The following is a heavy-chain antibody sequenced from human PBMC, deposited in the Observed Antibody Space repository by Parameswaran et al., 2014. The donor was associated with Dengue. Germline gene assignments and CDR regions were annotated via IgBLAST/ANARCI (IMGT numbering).Heavy chain of an antibody. CDR3: ARENYDFWSGYTFDY. V-gene: IGHV1-8*01. D-gene: IGHD3-3*01. Sequence: VRQAPGQGLEWMGWMNPNSGNTGYAQKFQGRVTMTRNTSISTAYVELSSLRSEDTAVYYCARENYDFWSGYTFDYWGQGTLVTVSS. J-gene: IGHJ4*02. CDR2: MNPNSGNT.